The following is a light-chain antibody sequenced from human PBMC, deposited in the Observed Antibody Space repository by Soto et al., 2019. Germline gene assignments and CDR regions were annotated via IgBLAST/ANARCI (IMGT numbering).Light chain of an antibody. CDR2: DGS. Sequence: QSALTQPASVSGSPGQSITISCTGTSRDVGLYDFVSWFQQHPGKAPKLLIYDGSERPSGVSNRFSASESGNTASLTISGLQAEEEADYYCCSYAGGNTYVFGSG. CDR3: CSYAGGNTYV. CDR1: SRDVGLYDF. V-gene: IGLV2-23*01. J-gene: IGLJ1*01.